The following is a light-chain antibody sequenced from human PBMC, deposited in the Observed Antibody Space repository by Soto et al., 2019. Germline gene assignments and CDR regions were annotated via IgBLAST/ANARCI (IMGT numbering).Light chain of an antibody. V-gene: IGKV3-11*01. CDR3: QQRGDWPPIT. J-gene: IGKJ5*01. CDR1: QSISDS. CDR2: NAS. Sequence: EIGLTQSPVTLSVSSGGRATLSGRARQSISDSSNWYHQKPGQPPRLLIYNASNRTTGIPARFSGSGSGTGFTLTISSLEPEDFAVYYCQQRGDWPPITFGQGTRLEI.